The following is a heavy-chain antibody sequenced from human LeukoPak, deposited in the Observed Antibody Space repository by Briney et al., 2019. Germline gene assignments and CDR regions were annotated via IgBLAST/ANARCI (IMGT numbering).Heavy chain of an antibody. CDR3: ARHLRAPDGNSFFDY. D-gene: IGHD4-11*01. Sequence: GESLKISCKGSGYSFATYWIAWVRQVSGEGLEWMGIIYPGDSDSIYNPSFQGHVTISADKSISTAYLQWSSLKASDTATYYCARHLRAPDGNSFFDYWGQGTLVTVSS. J-gene: IGHJ4*02. CDR1: GYSFATYW. V-gene: IGHV5-51*01. CDR2: IYPGDSDS.